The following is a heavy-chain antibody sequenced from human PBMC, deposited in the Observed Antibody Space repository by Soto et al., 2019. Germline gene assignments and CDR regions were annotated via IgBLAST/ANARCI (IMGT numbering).Heavy chain of an antibody. Sequence: SETLSLTCTVSDGSISSYYWGWIRQPPWKGLEWIGYIFYTGSTNYNPSLKSRVTISVDTSKNQFSLKLSSVTAADTAVYYCARLSLGFGDYELDYFDYWGQGTLVTVSS. V-gene: IGHV4-59*08. J-gene: IGHJ4*02. D-gene: IGHD4-17*01. CDR2: IFYTGST. CDR1: DGSISSYY. CDR3: ARLSLGFGDYELDYFDY.